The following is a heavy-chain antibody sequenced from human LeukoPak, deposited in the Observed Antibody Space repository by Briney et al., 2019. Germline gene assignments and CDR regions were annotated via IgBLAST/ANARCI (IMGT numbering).Heavy chain of an antibody. D-gene: IGHD3-10*01. CDR2: IIPIFGTA. V-gene: IGHV1-69*01. Sequence: SVKVSCKASGGTFSSYAISWVRQAPGQGLEWMGGIIPIFGTANYAQKFQGRVTITADESTSTAYMELSSLRSEDTAVYYCARFSHYYGSGGLYYYGMDVWGQGTTVTVSS. J-gene: IGHJ6*02. CDR3: ARFSHYYGSGGLYYYGMDV. CDR1: GGTFSSYA.